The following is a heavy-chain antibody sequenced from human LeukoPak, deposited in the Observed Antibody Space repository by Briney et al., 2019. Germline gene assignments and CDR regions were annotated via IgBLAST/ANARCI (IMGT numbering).Heavy chain of an antibody. CDR1: GYTFTSYG. Sequence: ASVKVSCKASGYTFTSYGISWVRQAPGQGLEWMGWISAYNGNTNYAQKLQGRVTMTTDTSTSTAYMELRSLRSDDTAVYYCARVGLAGDSKHYYGMDVWGQGTTVTVSS. CDR2: ISAYNGNT. J-gene: IGHJ6*02. V-gene: IGHV1-18*01. CDR3: ARVGLAGDSKHYYGMDV. D-gene: IGHD4-17*01.